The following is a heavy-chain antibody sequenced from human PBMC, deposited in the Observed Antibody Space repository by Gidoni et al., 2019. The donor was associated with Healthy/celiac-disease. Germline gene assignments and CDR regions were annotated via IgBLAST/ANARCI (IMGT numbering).Heavy chain of an antibody. Sequence: QVQLVQSGAEVKKPGASVKVSCKASGYTFTSYAMHWVRQAPGQRLEWMGWINAGNGNTKYSQKFQGRVTITRDTSASTAYMELSSLRSEDTAVYYCARVWAAHHSGSYYGAFDYWGQGTLVTVSS. V-gene: IGHV1-3*01. CDR2: INAGNGNT. CDR3: ARVWAAHHSGSYYGAFDY. D-gene: IGHD3-10*01. CDR1: GYTFTSYA. J-gene: IGHJ4*02.